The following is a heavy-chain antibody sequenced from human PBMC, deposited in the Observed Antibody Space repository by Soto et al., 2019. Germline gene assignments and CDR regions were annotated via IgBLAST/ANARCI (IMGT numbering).Heavy chain of an antibody. V-gene: IGHV3-33*01. CDR1: GFTFSSYG. CDR2: IWYDGSNK. J-gene: IGHJ4*02. CDR3: ARGRYFDWLLLDY. D-gene: IGHD3-9*01. Sequence: QVQLVESGGGVVQPGRSLRLSCAASGFTFSSYGMHWVRQAPGKGLEWVAVIWYDGSNKYYADSVKGRFTISRDNYKNTLYLQMNSLRGEDTAVYYCARGRYFDWLLLDYWGQGTLVHVSS.